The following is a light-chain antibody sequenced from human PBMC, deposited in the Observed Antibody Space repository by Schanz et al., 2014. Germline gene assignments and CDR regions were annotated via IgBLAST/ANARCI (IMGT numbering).Light chain of an antibody. J-gene: IGLJ1*01. CDR2: SSD. Sequence: QSVLTQSPSASGTPGQRVTISCSGGTSNIGGNYVSWYQQVPGSAPKLLIYSSDQRPSGVPDRFSASKYGTSASLAISGLQSEDEADYYCAAWDDSLNGYVFGTGTKLTVL. CDR1: TSNIGGNY. V-gene: IGLV1-44*01. CDR3: AAWDDSLNGYV.